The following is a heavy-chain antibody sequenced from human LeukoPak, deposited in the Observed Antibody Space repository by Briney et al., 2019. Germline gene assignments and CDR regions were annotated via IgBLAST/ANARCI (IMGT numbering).Heavy chain of an antibody. J-gene: IGHJ3*02. CDR3: ARDFPGLRFFGAFDI. V-gene: IGHV1-24*01. CDR1: GYTLTELS. D-gene: IGHD3-3*01. CDR2: FDPEDGET. Sequence: ASVKVSCKVSGYTLTELSMHWVRQAPGKGLEWMGGFDPEDGETIYAQKFQGRVTMTEDTSTDTAYMELSSLRSEDTAVYYCARDFPGLRFFGAFDIWGQGTMVTVSS.